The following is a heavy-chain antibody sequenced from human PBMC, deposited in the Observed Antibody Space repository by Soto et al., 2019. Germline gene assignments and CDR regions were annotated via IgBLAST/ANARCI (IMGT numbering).Heavy chain of an antibody. J-gene: IGHJ5*02. CDR2: IYSGGST. Sequence: GGSLRLSCAASGFTVSSNYMSWVRQAPGKGLEWVSVIYSGGSTYYADYVKSRRTISSDNNKNTPYHQKNNLRAEDAPAYYCAIGDSSGWTWGQGTLVTVSS. CDR1: GFTVSSNY. V-gene: IGHV3-53*01. CDR3: AIGDSSGWT. D-gene: IGHD6-19*01.